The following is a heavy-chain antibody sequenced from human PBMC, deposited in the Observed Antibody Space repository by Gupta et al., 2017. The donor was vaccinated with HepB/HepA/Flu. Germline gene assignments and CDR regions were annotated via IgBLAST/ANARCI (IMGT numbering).Heavy chain of an antibody. CDR2: INQDGSEI. CDR3: VRGGWGRVIDY. J-gene: IGHJ4*02. D-gene: IGHD7-27*01. Sequence: LVESGGGLVQPGGSLRLSCAVSGIIFSSHWMSWVRQAPGKGLEWVANINQDGSEIQYVDSVKGRFTISRDNAKNSLYLQMNSLSAEDTAVYYCVRGGWGRVIDYWGQGTLVTVSS. V-gene: IGHV3-7*01. CDR1: GIIFSSHW.